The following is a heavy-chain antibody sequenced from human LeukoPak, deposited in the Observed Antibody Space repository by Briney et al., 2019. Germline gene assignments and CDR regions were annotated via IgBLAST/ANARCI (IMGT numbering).Heavy chain of an antibody. CDR2: IYYSGST. V-gene: IGHV4-31*11. J-gene: IGHJ6*02. Sequence: SETLSLTCAVYGGSFSGYYWSWIRQHPGKGLEWIGYIYYSGSTYYNPSLKSRVTISVDTSKNQFSLKLSSVTAADTAVYYCARPSYYYYYGMDVWGQGTTVTVSS. CDR1: GGSFSGYY. CDR3: ARPSYYYYYGMDV.